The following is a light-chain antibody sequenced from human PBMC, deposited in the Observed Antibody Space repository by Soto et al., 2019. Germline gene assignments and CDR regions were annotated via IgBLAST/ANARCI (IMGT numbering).Light chain of an antibody. CDR3: QQNYNTLT. Sequence: DIQMTQAPSSLSASVGDRVTITCRASQSIASYLNWYQQKLGKAPKLLIYAASSLQSGVPSRFSGSGSGTDFTLTISSLQPEDFATYYCQQNYNTLTFGPGTKVEIK. V-gene: IGKV1-39*01. CDR1: QSIASY. J-gene: IGKJ3*01. CDR2: AAS.